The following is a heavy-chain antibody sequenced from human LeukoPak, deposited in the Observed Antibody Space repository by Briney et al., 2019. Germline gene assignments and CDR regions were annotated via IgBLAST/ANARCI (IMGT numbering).Heavy chain of an antibody. J-gene: IGHJ1*01. V-gene: IGHV3-74*01. CDR3: VRVTYYSIDYFQH. D-gene: IGHD2/OR15-2a*01. Sequence: HPGGSLRLSCAASGFIFSNYWMHWVRQAPGKGLVWVSHIKSDGSSTRYADSVKGRFTISRDNAKNTLYLQMNSLSVEDTAVYYCVRVTYYSIDYFQHWGPGTLVTVSS. CDR2: IKSDGSST. CDR1: GFIFSNYW.